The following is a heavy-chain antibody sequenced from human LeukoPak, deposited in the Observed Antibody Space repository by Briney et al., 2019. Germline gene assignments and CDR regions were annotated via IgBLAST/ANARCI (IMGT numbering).Heavy chain of an antibody. J-gene: IGHJ4*02. D-gene: IGHD3-22*01. CDR3: ARAERLVPNYYDSSGYYALGY. CDR1: GYSFTSYW. Sequence: GESLKISCKGSGYSFTSYWIGWVRQMPGKGLEWMGIIYPGDSDTRYSPSFQGQVTISADKSISTAYLQWSSLKASDTAMYYCARAERLVPNYYDSSGYYALGYWGQGTLVTVSS. CDR2: IYPGDSDT. V-gene: IGHV5-51*01.